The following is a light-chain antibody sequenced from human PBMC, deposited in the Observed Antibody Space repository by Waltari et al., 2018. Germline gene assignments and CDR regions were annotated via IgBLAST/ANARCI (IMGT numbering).Light chain of an antibody. Sequence: EIVLTQSPGTLSLSPGERATLSCRASQSVTSSLAWYQHKPGQAPRLVIYGAFSRATGLPDRFGGSGSGTDFILTISRVEPEDFAIYYCQQYGTSPLSFGGGTKVEMK. CDR1: QSVTSS. CDR3: QQYGTSPLS. J-gene: IGKJ4*01. CDR2: GAF. V-gene: IGKV3-20*01.